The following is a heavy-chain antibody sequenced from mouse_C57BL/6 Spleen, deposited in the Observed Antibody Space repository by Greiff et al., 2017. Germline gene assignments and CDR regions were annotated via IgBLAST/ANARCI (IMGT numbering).Heavy chain of an antibody. D-gene: IGHD2-3*01. CDR3: TRDDGYFDY. J-gene: IGHJ2*01. CDR1: GFTFSSYA. Sequence: EVKVVESGEGLVKPGGSLKLSCAASGFTFSSYAMSWVRQTPEKRLEWVAYISSGGDYIYYADTVKGRFTISRDNARNNLYLQMSSLKSEDTAMYYCTRDDGYFDYWGQGTTLTVSS. CDR2: ISSGGDYI. V-gene: IGHV5-9-1*02.